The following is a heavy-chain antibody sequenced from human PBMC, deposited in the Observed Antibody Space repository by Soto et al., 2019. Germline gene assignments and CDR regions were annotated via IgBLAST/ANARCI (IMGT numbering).Heavy chain of an antibody. V-gene: IGHV3-7*03. D-gene: IGHD2-15*01. Sequence: EVQLVESGGGLVQPGGSLRLSCVVSGFAFSDYWMTWVRQAPGKGLEWVANIHQDGNEKYYADSVKGRFTSSRDNAKNSVYLQMSNLRVEDTAFYYFTGGGHVDYWGQGTLVTVSS. CDR3: TGGGHVDY. CDR2: IHQDGNEK. CDR1: GFAFSDYW. J-gene: IGHJ4*02.